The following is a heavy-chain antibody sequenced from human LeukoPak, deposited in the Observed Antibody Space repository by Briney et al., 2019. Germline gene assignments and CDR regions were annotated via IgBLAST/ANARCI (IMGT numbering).Heavy chain of an antibody. V-gene: IGHV3-21*01. CDR1: GFTFSSYS. D-gene: IGHD3-3*01. CDR3: ARVKEDYDFWSGYHPTDY. CDR2: ISSSSSYI. Sequence: GGSLRLSCAASGFTFSSYSMNWVRQAPGKGLEWVSSISSSSSYIYYADSVKGRFTISRDNAKNSLYLQMNSLGAEDTAVYYCARVKEDYDFWSGYHPTDYWGQGTLVTVSS. J-gene: IGHJ4*02.